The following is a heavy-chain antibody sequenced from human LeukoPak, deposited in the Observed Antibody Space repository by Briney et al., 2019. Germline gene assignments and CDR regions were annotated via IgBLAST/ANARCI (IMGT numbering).Heavy chain of an antibody. Sequence: PGGSLRLSCAASGFTFSDFYMSWIRQAPGKGLEWLSYIGSRGSTIYYADSVTGRFTISRDNAKNSLYLQMNSLRAEDTAVYYCARYTSYYNGMDVWGQGTTVTVSS. V-gene: IGHV3-11*01. J-gene: IGHJ6*02. CDR3: ARYTSYYNGMDV. CDR2: IGSRGSTI. CDR1: GFTFSDFY.